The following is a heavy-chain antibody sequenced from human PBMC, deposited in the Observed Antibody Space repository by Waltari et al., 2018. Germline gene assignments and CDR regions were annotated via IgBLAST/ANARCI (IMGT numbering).Heavy chain of an antibody. CDR3: TRDGGAESH. V-gene: IGHV3-48*01. Sequence: EEQLVESGGGLVQPGGSLSPACSAPGFTLSPSNTNWVRQAPGKGLEWVSYITNRGGPIYYADSVKGRFTVSRDNDKNSLNLQMNNLRVEDTAVYYCTRDGGAESHWGQGTLVTVTS. CDR1: GFTLSPSN. D-gene: IGHD3-16*01. CDR2: ITNRGGPI. J-gene: IGHJ4*02.